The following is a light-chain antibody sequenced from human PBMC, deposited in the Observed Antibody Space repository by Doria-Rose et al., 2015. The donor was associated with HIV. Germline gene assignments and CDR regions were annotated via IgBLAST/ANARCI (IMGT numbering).Light chain of an antibody. CDR1: QSLLYTSKNY. CDR2: CAS. CDR3: QQYYDTPS. V-gene: IGKV4-1*01. Sequence: TQSPESLGMSLGERATLNCKSNQSLLYTSKNYLAWYQQKPGQPPKLLIYCASTRQSRVPAQFSGIRSGTDFTLTISRLEAEDVAVYYCQQYYDTPSFGPGTTVDIK. J-gene: IGKJ3*01.